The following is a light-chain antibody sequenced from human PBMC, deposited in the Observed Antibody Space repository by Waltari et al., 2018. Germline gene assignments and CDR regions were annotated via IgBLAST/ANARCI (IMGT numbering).Light chain of an antibody. Sequence: DIQLTQSPSFLSASVGDRVTITCRASQGISSYLVWYQQKPGKAPKVLISAASTLQTGVPSRFSGSGSGTEFTLTISSLQPEDFATYYYQQVNGYPLTFGGGTKVEIK. V-gene: IGKV1-9*01. J-gene: IGKJ4*01. CDR3: QQVNGYPLT. CDR1: QGISSY. CDR2: AAS.